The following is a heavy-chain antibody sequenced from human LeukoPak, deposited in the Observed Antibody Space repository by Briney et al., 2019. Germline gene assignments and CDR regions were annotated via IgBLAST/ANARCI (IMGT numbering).Heavy chain of an antibody. Sequence: PGGSLRLSCAASGLTFSSYAMSWVRQAPGKGLEWVSAISGSGGSTYYADSVKGRFTISRDNSKNTLYLQMNSLRAEDTAVYYCATADYYDSSGYYRGSDYWGQGTLVTVSS. CDR2: ISGSGGST. J-gene: IGHJ4*02. D-gene: IGHD3-22*01. CDR1: GLTFSSYA. V-gene: IGHV3-23*01. CDR3: ATADYYDSSGYYRGSDY.